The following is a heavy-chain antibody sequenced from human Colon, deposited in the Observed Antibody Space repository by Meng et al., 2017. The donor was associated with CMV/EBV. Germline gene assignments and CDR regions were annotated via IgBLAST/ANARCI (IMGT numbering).Heavy chain of an antibody. CDR1: GFTFSGYS. CDR2: SSFDGRTE. Sequence: CAASGFTFSGYSLHWVRQAPGQGLEWVAVSSFDGRTEYYADSVRGRFAISRDNSKDTLILQMNSLKTEDTAVYYCARSLVVVTSIPTYWGQGTLVTVSS. D-gene: IGHD2-21*02. J-gene: IGHJ4*02. V-gene: IGHV3-30*09. CDR3: ARSLVVVTSIPTY.